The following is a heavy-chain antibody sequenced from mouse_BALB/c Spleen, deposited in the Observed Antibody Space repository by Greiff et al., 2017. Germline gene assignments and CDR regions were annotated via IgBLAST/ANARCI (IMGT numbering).Heavy chain of an antibody. CDR1: GFSLTSYG. CDR2: IWAGGST. J-gene: IGHJ2*01. CDR3: ARTGMDY. D-gene: IGHD4-1*01. Sequence: QVQLQQSGPGLVAPSQSLSITCTVSGFSLTSYGVHWVRQPPGKGLEWLGVIWAGGSTNYISALMSRLSISKDNSKSQVFLKMNSLQTDDTAMYYCARTGMDYWGQGTTLTVSS. V-gene: IGHV2-9*02.